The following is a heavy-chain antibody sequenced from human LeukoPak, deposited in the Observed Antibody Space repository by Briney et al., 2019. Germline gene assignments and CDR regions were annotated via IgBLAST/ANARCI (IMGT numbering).Heavy chain of an antibody. D-gene: IGHD1-14*01. V-gene: IGHV1-18*01. Sequence: GASVKVSCKASGYTFTSYGISWVRQAPGQGLEWMGWISAYNGNTNYAQKLQGRVTMTTDTSTSTAYMELRSLRSDDTAVYYCARDRAGTNLDWLDPWGQGTLVTVSS. CDR1: GYTFTSYG. CDR2: ISAYNGNT. CDR3: ARDRAGTNLDWLDP. J-gene: IGHJ5*02.